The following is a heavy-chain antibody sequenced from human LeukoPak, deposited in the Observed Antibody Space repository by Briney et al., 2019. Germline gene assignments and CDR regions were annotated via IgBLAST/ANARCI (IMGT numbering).Heavy chain of an antibody. Sequence: GGSLRLSCAASGFTFSSYGMHWVRQAPGKGLEWVAVIWYDGSNKYYADSVKGRFTISRDNSKNTLYLQMNSLRAEDTAVYYCAKGRFGELFDYWGQGTLVTVSS. V-gene: IGHV3-33*06. D-gene: IGHD3-10*01. CDR3: AKGRFGELFDY. J-gene: IGHJ4*02. CDR2: IWYDGSNK. CDR1: GFTFSSYG.